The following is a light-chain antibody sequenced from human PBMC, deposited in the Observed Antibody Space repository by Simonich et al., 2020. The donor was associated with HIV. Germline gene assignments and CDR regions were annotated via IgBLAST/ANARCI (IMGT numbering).Light chain of an antibody. CDR3: QQYNSYSWT. V-gene: IGKV1-5*03. CDR2: KAS. CDR1: QTISSW. J-gene: IGKJ1*01. Sequence: DIQMTQSPSTLSASVGERVTITCRASQTISSWWAWYQQKPGKAPKLLSYKASSLESGVPSRFSGSGCWTEFTLTISSRQPDDFATYYCQQYNSYSWTFGQWTKVEIK.